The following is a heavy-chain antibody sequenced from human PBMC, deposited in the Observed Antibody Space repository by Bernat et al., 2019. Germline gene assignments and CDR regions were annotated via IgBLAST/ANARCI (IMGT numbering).Heavy chain of an antibody. CDR2: IYYSGST. CDR1: GGSISSSSYY. D-gene: IGHD6-25*01. Sequence: QLQLQESGPGLVKPSETLSLTCTVSGGSISSSSYYWGWIRQPPGKGQEWIGSIYYSGSTNYNPSLKSRVTISVDKSKNQFSLKLSSVTAADTAVYYCARGPSGNFDYWGQGTLVTVSS. J-gene: IGHJ4*02. V-gene: IGHV4-39*07. CDR3: ARGPSGNFDY.